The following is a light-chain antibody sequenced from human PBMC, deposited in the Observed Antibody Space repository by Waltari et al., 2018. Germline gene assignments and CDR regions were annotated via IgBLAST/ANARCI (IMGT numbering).Light chain of an antibody. J-gene: IGKJ1*01. CDR1: QSISSW. CDR2: KAS. CDR3: QQYNNFPWT. V-gene: IGKV1-5*03. Sequence: DIQMTQSPSTLSASVGDRVTITCRASQSISSWLAWYQQKPGKAPKLLIYKASSLESGVPSRFSGSGSGTEFTLTISRLQPDDLANYYCQQYNNFPWTFGQGTKVEIK.